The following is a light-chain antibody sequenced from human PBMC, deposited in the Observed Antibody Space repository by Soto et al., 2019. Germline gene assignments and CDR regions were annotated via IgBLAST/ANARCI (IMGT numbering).Light chain of an antibody. Sequence: EIAITQAPATLSVSPGERATLSCRASQSVNSNLSWYQQKPGQAPRLLIFDASTRATGIPVRFSGGGSGRVFCLTLSSLQSEDLAVYYCQQYNDWPVTLRGGNKVEL. CDR2: DAS. CDR3: QQYNDWPVT. J-gene: IGKJ4*01. CDR1: QSVNSN. V-gene: IGKV3-15*01.